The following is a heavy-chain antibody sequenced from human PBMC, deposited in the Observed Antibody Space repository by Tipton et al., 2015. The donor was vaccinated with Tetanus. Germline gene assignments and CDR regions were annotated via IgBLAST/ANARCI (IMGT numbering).Heavy chain of an antibody. CDR1: GGSISSYF. CDR3: ASMTPVDWYFDL. D-gene: IGHD4-23*01. V-gene: IGHV4-59*01. Sequence: TLSLTCSVSGGSISSYFWSWIRQSPGQGLEWIGLIYYSGSTSYNPSLKSRVTISVDTSKNQLSLKLTSVTAADTAVYYCASMTPVDWYFDLCGRGPLVTVSS. J-gene: IGHJ2*01. CDR2: IYYSGST.